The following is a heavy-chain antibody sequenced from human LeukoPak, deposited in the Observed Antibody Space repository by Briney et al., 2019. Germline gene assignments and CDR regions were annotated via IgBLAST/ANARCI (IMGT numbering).Heavy chain of an antibody. CDR2: IYYSGST. D-gene: IGHD6-19*01. V-gene: IGHV4-59*12. CDR1: GGSISSYY. J-gene: IGHJ4*02. CDR3: ARERVAGFDY. Sequence: PSETLSLTCTVSGGSISSYYWSWIRQPPGKGLEWIGYIYYSGSTNYNPSLKSRVTMSVDTSKNQFSLKLSSVTAADTAVYYCARERVAGFDYWGQGTLVTVSS.